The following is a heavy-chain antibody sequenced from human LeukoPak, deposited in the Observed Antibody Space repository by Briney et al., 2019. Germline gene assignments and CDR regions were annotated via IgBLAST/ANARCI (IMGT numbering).Heavy chain of an antibody. V-gene: IGHV4-39*07. Sequence: SETLSLTCTVSGGSISTSSFYWGWIRQPLGKGLEWIGSMYYSGSTYYNPSLKSRVTISVDTSKNQFSLKLSSVTAADTAVYYCARDCYDSSGHYYFDYWGQGTLVTVSS. D-gene: IGHD3-22*01. CDR1: GGSISTSSFY. CDR2: MYYSGST. CDR3: ARDCYDSSGHYYFDY. J-gene: IGHJ4*02.